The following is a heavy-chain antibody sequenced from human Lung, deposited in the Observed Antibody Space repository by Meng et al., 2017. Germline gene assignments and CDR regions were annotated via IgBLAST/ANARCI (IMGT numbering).Heavy chain of an antibody. J-gene: IGHJ4*01. V-gene: IGHV3-15*01. CDR3: SGHVDY. CDR2: MKSNVDGGTV. Sequence: VQLVDPGEGFVRPGASLRLSCAASGFTFSNAWMTWVRQAPGKGLEWIGRMKSNVDGGTVDYAAAVKGRFFISRDDSENTFYLQMNSLKTEDTAVYYCSGHVDYWGHGTLVTVSS. CDR1: GFTFSNAW.